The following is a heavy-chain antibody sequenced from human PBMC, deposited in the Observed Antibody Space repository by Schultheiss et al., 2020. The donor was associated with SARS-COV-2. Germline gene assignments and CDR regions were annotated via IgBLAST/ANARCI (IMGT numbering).Heavy chain of an antibody. D-gene: IGHD3-9*01. CDR3: ARGLRYYDDGGMDV. Sequence: SVKVSCKASGYTFTRYSITWVRQAPGQGLEWMGGIIPIFGTANYAQKFQGRVTITADESTSTAYMELSSLRSEDTAVYYCARGLRYYDDGGMDVWGQGTTVTVSS. J-gene: IGHJ6*02. V-gene: IGHV1-69*13. CDR2: IIPIFGTA. CDR1: GYTFTRYS.